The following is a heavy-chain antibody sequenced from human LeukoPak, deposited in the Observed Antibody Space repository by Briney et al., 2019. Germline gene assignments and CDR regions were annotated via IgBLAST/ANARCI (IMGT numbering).Heavy chain of an antibody. D-gene: IGHD1-26*01. CDR3: ARDRADGSWARSYAFDI. J-gene: IGHJ3*02. CDR2: INPSGSST. CDR1: GYTFIRYY. Sequence: GASVKVSCKASGYTFIRYYMHWVRQAPGQGLEWMGIINPSGSSTSYAQKFQGRVTMTRDTSTSTVYMELSSLRSEDTAVYYCARDRADGSWARSYAFDIWGQGTMVTVSS. V-gene: IGHV1-46*01.